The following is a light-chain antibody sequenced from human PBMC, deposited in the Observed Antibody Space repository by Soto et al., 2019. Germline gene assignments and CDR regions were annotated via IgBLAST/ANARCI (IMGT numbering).Light chain of an antibody. Sequence: DIQMTQSPSSLSASVGDRVTITCRASQSISSYLNWYQQKPGQAPKLLIYAASSLQSGVPSRFSGSGSGTDFTLTISSLQPEDFATYYCQQSYSTLGYTFVQGTKLEIK. CDR3: QQSYSTLGYT. CDR1: QSISSY. V-gene: IGKV1-39*01. J-gene: IGKJ2*01. CDR2: AAS.